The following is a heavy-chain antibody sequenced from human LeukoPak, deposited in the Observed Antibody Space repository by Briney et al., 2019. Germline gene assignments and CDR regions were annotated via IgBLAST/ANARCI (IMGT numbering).Heavy chain of an antibody. J-gene: IGHJ2*01. CDR1: GYSISSGYY. CDR3: ARDESGAGYFDL. V-gene: IGHV4-38-2*02. Sequence: SETLSLTCTVSGYSISSGYYWGWIRQPPGKGLEWIGSIYHSGSTYYNPSLKSRVTISVDRSKNQFSLKLSSVTAADTAVYYCARDESGAGYFDLWGRGTLVTVSS. D-gene: IGHD7-27*01. CDR2: IYHSGST.